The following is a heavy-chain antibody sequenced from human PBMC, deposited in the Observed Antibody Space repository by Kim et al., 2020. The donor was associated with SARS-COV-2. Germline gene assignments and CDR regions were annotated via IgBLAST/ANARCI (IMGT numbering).Heavy chain of an antibody. D-gene: IGHD3-10*01. Sequence: GGSLRLSCEASGFNFNNYGMHWVRQAPGKGLEWVAPITYEGGKQYYADSVKGRFSISRDWSKNTLYLEMNTLKTEDTAVYYCAKRMGIFWLGQLLENWHCRLWGRGHRLTVSS. CDR1: GFNFNNYG. CDR3: AKRMGIFWLGQLLENWHCRL. V-gene: IGHV3-30*18. J-gene: IGHJ2*01. CDR2: ITYEGGKQ.